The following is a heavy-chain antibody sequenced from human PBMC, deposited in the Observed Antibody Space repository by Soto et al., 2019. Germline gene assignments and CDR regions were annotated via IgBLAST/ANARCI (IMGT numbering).Heavy chain of an antibody. Sequence: SETLSLTCAVYGGSFSGYYWSWIRQPPGKGLEWIGEINHSGSTNYNPSLKSRVTISVDTSKNQFSLKLSSVTAADTTVYYCARGHSILGIAAAGYAFDIWGQGTMVTVSS. CDR3: ARGHSILGIAAAGYAFDI. J-gene: IGHJ3*02. CDR2: INHSGST. V-gene: IGHV4-34*01. CDR1: GGSFSGYY. D-gene: IGHD6-13*01.